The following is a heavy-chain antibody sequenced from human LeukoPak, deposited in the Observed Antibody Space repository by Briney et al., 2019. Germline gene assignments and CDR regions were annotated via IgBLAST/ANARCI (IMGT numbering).Heavy chain of an antibody. CDR1: GGTFSSYT. J-gene: IGHJ4*02. Sequence: SVKVSCKASGGTFSSYTISWVRQAPGQGLEWMGGIIPIFGTANYAQKFQGRVTITTDESTSTAYMELSSLRSEDTAVYYCAMRYSGYDNPHQTDFDYWGQGTLVTVSS. V-gene: IGHV1-69*05. CDR2: IIPIFGTA. D-gene: IGHD5-12*01. CDR3: AMRYSGYDNPHQTDFDY.